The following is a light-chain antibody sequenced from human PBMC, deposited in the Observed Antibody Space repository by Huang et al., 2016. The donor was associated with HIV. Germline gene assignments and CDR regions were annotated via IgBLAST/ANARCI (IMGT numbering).Light chain of an antibody. CDR2: AAS. J-gene: IGKJ4*01. Sequence: IQLTQSPSSLSASVGDRVTITCRASQGISSYLAWYQQKPGNAPKLLIYAASTLQSGVPSRFSGSGSGTDFTLTISSLQPEDFATYYCQQVNSYPLTFGGGTKVEIK. V-gene: IGKV1-9*01. CDR1: QGISSY. CDR3: QQVNSYPLT.